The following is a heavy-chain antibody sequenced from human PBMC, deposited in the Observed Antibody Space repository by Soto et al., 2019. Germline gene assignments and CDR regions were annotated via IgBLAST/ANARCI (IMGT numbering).Heavy chain of an antibody. V-gene: IGHV3-33*01. CDR2: IWYDGSNK. Sequence: SLRLSCAASGFTFSSYGMHWVRQAPGKGLEWVAVIWYDGSNKYYADSVKGRFTISRDNSKNTLYLQMNSLRAEDTAVYYCARTPRDSMIVVGGAGGDAFDIWGQGTMVTVSS. CDR1: GFTFSSYG. CDR3: ARTPRDSMIVVGGAGGDAFDI. J-gene: IGHJ3*02. D-gene: IGHD3-22*01.